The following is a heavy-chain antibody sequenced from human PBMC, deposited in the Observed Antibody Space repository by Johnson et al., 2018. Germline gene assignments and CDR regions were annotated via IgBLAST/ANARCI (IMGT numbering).Heavy chain of an antibody. J-gene: IGHJ3*02. CDR1: GFTFSSYA. CDR2: ISYDGSNK. V-gene: IGHV3-30-3*01. Sequence: QVQLVQSGGGVVQPGRSLRLSCAASGFTFSSYAMHWVRQAPGKGLEWVAVISYDGSNKYYADSVKGRFTISRDNSKNTLYRQMNSLRAEDTAVYYCARDASIAAAATGAFDIWGQGTMVTVSS. D-gene: IGHD6-13*01. CDR3: ARDASIAAAATGAFDI.